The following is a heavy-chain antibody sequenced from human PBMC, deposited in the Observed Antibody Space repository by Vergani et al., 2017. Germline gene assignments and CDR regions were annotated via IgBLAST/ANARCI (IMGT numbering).Heavy chain of an antibody. D-gene: IGHD2-2*01. CDR3: ASPIVVVPAAIDGDGDAFDI. V-gene: IGHV3-7*01. CDR1: GFTFSSYW. J-gene: IGHJ3*02. CDR2: IKQDGSEK. Sequence: EVQLVESGGGLVKPGGSLRLSCAASGFTFSSYWMSWVRQAPGKGLEWVANIKQDGSEKYYVDSVKGRFTISRDNAKNSLYLQMNSLRAEDTAVYYCASPIVVVPAAIDGDGDAFDIWGQGTMVTVSS.